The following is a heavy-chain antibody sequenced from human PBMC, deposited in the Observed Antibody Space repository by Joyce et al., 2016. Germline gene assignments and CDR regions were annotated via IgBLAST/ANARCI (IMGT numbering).Heavy chain of an antibody. CDR3: ARGDLRTSSPLFWYFAL. CDR1: GYTFTDYY. D-gene: IGHD2-2*01. V-gene: IGHV1-2*02. Sequence: QVQLVQSGAEVKKPGASVKVSCKASGYTFTDYYIHWVRQAPGQGLEWMGVINLNSGGPEDPQKCQVRVTMNRGSSIRTAYMELTGLRSDGAAVYYCARGDLRTSSPLFWYFALWGRGTLVTVSS. J-gene: IGHJ2*01. CDR2: INLNSGGP.